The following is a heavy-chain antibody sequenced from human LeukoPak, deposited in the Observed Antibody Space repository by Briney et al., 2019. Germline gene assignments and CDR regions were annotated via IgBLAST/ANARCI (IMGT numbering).Heavy chain of an antibody. J-gene: IGHJ4*02. CDR2: ISGSGGST. CDR3: AKVQQWPVENFDY. Sequence: PGGSLRLSCAASGFTFSSYAMSWVREAPGKGLEWVSAISGSGGSTYYADSVKGRFTISRDNSKNTLYLQMNSLRAEDTAVYYCAKVQQWPVENFDYWGQGTLVTVSS. CDR1: GFTFSSYA. V-gene: IGHV3-23*01. D-gene: IGHD6-19*01.